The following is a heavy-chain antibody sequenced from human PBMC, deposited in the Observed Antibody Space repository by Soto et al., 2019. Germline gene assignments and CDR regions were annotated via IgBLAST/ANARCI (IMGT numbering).Heavy chain of an antibody. CDR3: ASLGGRYCSGGSCPGSWFDP. V-gene: IGHV4-39*07. Sequence: PSETLSLTCTVSCDSISSGSYYWSCIRQHPGKGLEWIGEINHSGSTNYNPSLKSRVTISVDTSKNQFSLKLSSVTAADTAVYYCASLGGRYCSGGSCPGSWFDPWGQGTLVTVSS. CDR2: INHSGST. D-gene: IGHD2-15*01. J-gene: IGHJ5*02. CDR1: CDSISSGSYY.